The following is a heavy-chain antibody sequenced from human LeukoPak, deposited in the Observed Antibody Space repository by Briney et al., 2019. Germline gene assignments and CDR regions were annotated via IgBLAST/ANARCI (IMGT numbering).Heavy chain of an antibody. CDR3: ARCSSSWYYFDY. V-gene: IGHV3-21*01. D-gene: IGHD6-13*01. Sequence: GGSLRLSCAASGFTFSSYSMNWVRQAPGKGLEWVSSISSSSSYIYYADSVKGRFTISRDNAKNSLYLQMNSLRAEDTAVYYCARCSSSWYYFDYWGQGTLVTVSS. J-gene: IGHJ4*02. CDR1: GFTFSSYS. CDR2: ISSSSSYI.